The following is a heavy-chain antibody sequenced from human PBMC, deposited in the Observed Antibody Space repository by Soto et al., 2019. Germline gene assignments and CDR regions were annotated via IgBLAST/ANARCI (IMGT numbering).Heavy chain of an antibody. D-gene: IGHD6-19*01. CDR1: GGSISSYY. CDR2: IYYSGST. J-gene: IGHJ4*02. CDR3: AREGSSGSIPDY. Sequence: SETLSLTCTVSGGSISSYYWSWIRQPAGKGLEWIGRIYYSGSTNYNPSLKSRVTISVDTSKNQFSLKLSSVTAADTAVYYCAREGSSGSIPDYWGQGTLVTVSS. V-gene: IGHV4-4*07.